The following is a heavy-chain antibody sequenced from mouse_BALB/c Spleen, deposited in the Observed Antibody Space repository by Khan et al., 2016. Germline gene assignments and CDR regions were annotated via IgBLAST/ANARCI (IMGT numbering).Heavy chain of an antibody. CDR1: GYTFTSYY. Sequence: QVQLKESGAELVKPGASVKLSCKASGYTFTSYYMYWVKQRPGQGLEWIGEINRSNGGTNFNEKFKSKATLTVDKSSSTAYMQLSSLTSEDSAVYYCTRDYSYAWFAYWGHGTLVTVSA. CDR2: INRSNGGT. J-gene: IGHJ3*01. D-gene: IGHD2-12*01. V-gene: IGHV1S81*02. CDR3: TRDYSYAWFAY.